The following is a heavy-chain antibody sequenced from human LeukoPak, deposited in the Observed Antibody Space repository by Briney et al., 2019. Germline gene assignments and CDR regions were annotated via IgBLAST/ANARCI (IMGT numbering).Heavy chain of an antibody. J-gene: IGHJ3*02. CDR2: ISAYNGNT. Sequence: ASVKVSCKASGYTFTSYGISWVRQAPGQGLEWMGWISAYNGNTNYAQKLQGRVTMTTDTSTSTAYMELRSLRSDDTAVYYCATQALGYCSSTSCSDAFDIWGQGTMVTVSS. CDR1: GYTFTSYG. V-gene: IGHV1-18*01. D-gene: IGHD2-2*01. CDR3: ATQALGYCSSTSCSDAFDI.